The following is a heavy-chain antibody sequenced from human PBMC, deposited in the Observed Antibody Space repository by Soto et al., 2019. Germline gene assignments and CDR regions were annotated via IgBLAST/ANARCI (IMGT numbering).Heavy chain of an antibody. CDR2: IYYSGST. CDR1: GGSISSGDYY. J-gene: IGHJ6*02. CDR3: ARDQILGVVPSVYYGMAV. Sequence: SETLSLTCTVSGGSISSGDYYWSWIRQPPGKGLEWIGYIYYSGSTYYNPSLKSRVTISVDTSKNQFSLKLSSVTAADTAVYYCARDQILGVVPSVYYGMAVWGQGTTVPVSS. D-gene: IGHD3-3*01. V-gene: IGHV4-30-4*01.